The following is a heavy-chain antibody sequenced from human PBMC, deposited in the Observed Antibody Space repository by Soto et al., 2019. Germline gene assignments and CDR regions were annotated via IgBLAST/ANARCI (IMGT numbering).Heavy chain of an antibody. V-gene: IGHV1-69*08. D-gene: IGHD5-12*01. CDR2: IITLLNTT. J-gene: IGHJ4*02. Sequence: QVQLVQSGAEVKKPGSSVKVSCKASGGPFSNDIITWVRQAPGQGLEWMGRIITLLNTTTYAQKFKGRLTITADRSTGTAYMELNSLRSEDTAVYYCAIDSPIGSTFSGYDAIDYWGQGTLVTVSS. CDR3: AIDSPIGSTFSGYDAIDY. CDR1: GGPFSNDI.